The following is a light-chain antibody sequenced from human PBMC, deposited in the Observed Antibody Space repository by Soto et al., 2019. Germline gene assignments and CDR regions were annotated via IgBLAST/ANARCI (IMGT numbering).Light chain of an antibody. Sequence: DIVMTQSPDSLAVSLGERATINCKSSKNVLYSSNNKNQLAWYQQKPGQPPKLLIYWASTRESGVPDRFSGSGSGTDFILTISSLQAEDVAVYYCQQYYSPPLTFGGGTKVEIK. CDR3: QQYYSPPLT. CDR2: WAS. CDR1: KNVLYSSNNKNQ. J-gene: IGKJ4*01. V-gene: IGKV4-1*01.